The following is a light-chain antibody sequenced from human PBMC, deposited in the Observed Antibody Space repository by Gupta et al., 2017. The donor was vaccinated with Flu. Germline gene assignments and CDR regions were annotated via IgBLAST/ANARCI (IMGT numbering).Light chain of an antibody. Sequence: IQMTQSPSSLSASVGDRVTITCRASQGVSKYLNWYQQKPGKAPKFLIFAASSLQSGVPSRFSGSGSGTDFTLTISSLEPEDFAIYYCQQSDTFPHSFGQGTKLEIK. J-gene: IGKJ2*03. V-gene: IGKV1-39*01. CDR3: QQSDTFPHS. CDR1: QGVSKY. CDR2: AAS.